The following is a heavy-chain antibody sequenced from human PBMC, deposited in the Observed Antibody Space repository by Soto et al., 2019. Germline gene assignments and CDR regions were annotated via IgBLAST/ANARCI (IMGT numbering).Heavy chain of an antibody. D-gene: IGHD3-10*01. Sequence: VGSLRLSCVASGITFGRRAMSWVRQAPGEGLEWVSTITDTGGDTKYADSVRGRFTMSRDNSKKTLYLQMNSLRVEDSALYYCARGSTDSYPGSRIFDFWGRGTLVTVSS. CDR1: GITFGRRA. CDR3: ARGSTDSYPGSRIFDF. J-gene: IGHJ4*02. V-gene: IGHV3-23*01. CDR2: ITDTGGDT.